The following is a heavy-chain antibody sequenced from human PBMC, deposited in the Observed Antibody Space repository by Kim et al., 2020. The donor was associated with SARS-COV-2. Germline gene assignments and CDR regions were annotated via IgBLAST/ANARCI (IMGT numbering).Heavy chain of an antibody. CDR3: TKYIKKTNWFDP. V-gene: IGHV3-74*01. CDR1: GFTFSDYW. D-gene: IGHD5-12*01. Sequence: GGSLRLSCAASGFTFSDYWMHWVRQAPGKGLVWVSHINGDGSYTNYADSVKGRFTISRDNAKNALYLQMNSLRAEDTALYYCTKYIKKTNWFDPLGQGTLVTVSS. CDR2: INGDGSYT. J-gene: IGHJ5*02.